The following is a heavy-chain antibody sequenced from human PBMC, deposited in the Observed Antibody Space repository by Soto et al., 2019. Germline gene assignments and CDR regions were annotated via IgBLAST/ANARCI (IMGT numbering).Heavy chain of an antibody. CDR3: ARGQGIQLWLGDYYYYGMDV. Sequence: QVQLVQSGAEVKKPGSSVKVSCKASGGTFSSYAISWVRQAPGQGLEWMGGIIPIFGTANYAQKFQGRVTITADESTSTAYMKLSSLRSEDTAVYYCARGQGIQLWLGDYYYYGMDVWGQGTTVTVSS. J-gene: IGHJ6*02. D-gene: IGHD5-18*01. V-gene: IGHV1-69*01. CDR2: IIPIFGTA. CDR1: GGTFSSYA.